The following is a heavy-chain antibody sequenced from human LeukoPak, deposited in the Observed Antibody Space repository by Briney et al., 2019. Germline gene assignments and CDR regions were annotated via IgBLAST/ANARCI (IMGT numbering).Heavy chain of an antibody. J-gene: IGHJ4*02. CDR1: GFTFSSYW. Sequence: GGSLRLSCAASGFTFSSYWMSWVRQAPGKGLEWVAKIKPDGSEKYYVDSVKGRFTISRDNGKNSLYLQMNSLRAEDTAVYYCARGDEYYYDSSGYIDYWGQGTLVTVSS. CDR2: IKPDGSEK. V-gene: IGHV3-7*01. CDR3: ARGDEYYYDSSGYIDY. D-gene: IGHD3-22*01.